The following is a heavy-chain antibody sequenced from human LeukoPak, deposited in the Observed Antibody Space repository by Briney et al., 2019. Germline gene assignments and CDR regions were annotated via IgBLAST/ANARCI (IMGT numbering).Heavy chain of an antibody. CDR1: GGSISSYY. D-gene: IGHD2-15*01. CDR3: ARGHDGVVGWFAP. Sequence: SETLSLTCTVSGGSISSYYWSWIRQPPGKGLEWIAYISDIGSINYNPSLKGRVTISVDTSKNQFSLKLTSVTAADTAVYYCARGHDGVVGWFAPWGRGTLVTVSS. CDR2: ISDIGSI. J-gene: IGHJ5*02. V-gene: IGHV4-59*01.